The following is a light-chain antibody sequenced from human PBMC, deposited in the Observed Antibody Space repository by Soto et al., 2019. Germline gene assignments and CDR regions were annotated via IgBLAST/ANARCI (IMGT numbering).Light chain of an antibody. CDR2: EVN. J-gene: IGLJ1*01. Sequence: QSALTQPASVSGSPGQSITFSCTGTSSDVGGYNYVSWYQQHPGKAPQLMIYEVNNRPSGVSDRFSGSKSGNTASLTISGLQAEDEADYYCSSYTSSTHYVFGTGTKVTVL. V-gene: IGLV2-14*01. CDR1: SSDVGGYNY. CDR3: SSYTSSTHYV.